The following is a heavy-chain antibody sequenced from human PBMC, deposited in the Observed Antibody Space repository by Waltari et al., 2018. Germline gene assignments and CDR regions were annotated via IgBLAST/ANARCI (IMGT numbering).Heavy chain of an antibody. J-gene: IGHJ1*01. Sequence: EVYLEQSGGGLVQPGGSLKLSCAASGATIDSNYMNWIRQAPGKGVQWISGIFADGTTHYADSGGGRFAISRDTSENTLYLQLSGLRPDDSGFYYCARAGHPNSWGQGALVTVSS. V-gene: IGHV3-66*02. CDR1: GATIDSNY. CDR3: ARAGHPNS. CDR2: IFADGTT. D-gene: IGHD1-1*01.